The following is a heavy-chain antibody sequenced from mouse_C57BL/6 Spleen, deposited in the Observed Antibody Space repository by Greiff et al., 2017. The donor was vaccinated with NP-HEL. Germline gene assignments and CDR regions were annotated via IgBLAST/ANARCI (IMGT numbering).Heavy chain of an antibody. CDR1: GFNIKDYY. CDR2: IDPEDGDT. V-gene: IGHV14-1*01. D-gene: IGHD1-1*01. J-gene: IGHJ4*01. Sequence: EVQLQQSGAELVRPGASVKLSCTASGFNIKDYYMHWVKQRPEQGLEWIGRIDPEDGDTEYAPKFQGKATMTADTSSNTAYLQLSSLTSEDTAVYYCTTSPLYYGKEDAMDYWDQGTSVTVSS. CDR3: TTSPLYYGKEDAMDY.